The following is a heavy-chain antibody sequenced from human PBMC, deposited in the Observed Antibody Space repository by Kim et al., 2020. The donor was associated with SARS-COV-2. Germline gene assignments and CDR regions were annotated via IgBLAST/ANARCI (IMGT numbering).Heavy chain of an antibody. CDR3: AKDRGWFGEGLEY. V-gene: IGHV3-33*06. D-gene: IGHD3-10*01. J-gene: IGHJ4*02. CDR1: GFTFSSYG. CDR2: IWYDGSNK. Sequence: GGSLRLSCAASGFTFSSYGMHWVRQAPGKGLEWVAVIWYDGSNKYYADSVKGRFTISRDNSKNTLYLHMNSLRAEDTAVYYCAKDRGWFGEGLEYWGQGALVTVSS.